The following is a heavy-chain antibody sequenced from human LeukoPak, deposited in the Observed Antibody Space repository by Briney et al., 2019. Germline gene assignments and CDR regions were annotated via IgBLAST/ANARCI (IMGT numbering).Heavy chain of an antibody. J-gene: IGHJ4*02. CDR3: AKDYYYETSAFPDY. Sequence: GGSLRLSCAASGFTFSSYSMNWVRQAPGKGLEWVAAISHDGSDKSYADSVKGRFTISRDNSKNTLYLQMNSLRAEDTAVYYCAKDYYYETSAFPDYWGQGTLVTVSS. CDR1: GFTFSSYS. CDR2: ISHDGSDK. V-gene: IGHV3-30*18. D-gene: IGHD3-22*01.